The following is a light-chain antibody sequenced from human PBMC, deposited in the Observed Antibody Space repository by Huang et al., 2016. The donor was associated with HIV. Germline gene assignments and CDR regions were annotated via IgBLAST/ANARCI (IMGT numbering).Light chain of an antibody. V-gene: IGKV3-20*01. CDR1: QSVSNKY. CDR2: GAS. J-gene: IGKJ1*01. Sequence: EIVLTQSPGTLSLSPGERTTLSCRASQSVSNKYLAWYQQKPGLAPRLLIYGASSRATGSPDRFSGSGAGTDFTLTISRLEPEDFAVYYCQQYGASPWTFGQGTKVEIK. CDR3: QQYGASPWT.